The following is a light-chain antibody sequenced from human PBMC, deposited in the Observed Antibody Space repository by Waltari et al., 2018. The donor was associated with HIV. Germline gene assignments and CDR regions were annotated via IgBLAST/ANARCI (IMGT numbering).Light chain of an antibody. V-gene: IGLV1-47*01. Sequence: SVLSQPPSVSGTPGQTVTISCSGRHPNIETDSLYCYQQLPGTAPKLLIYRNNKRPSGVSDRFSCSKSGASASLVISGLRSEDEAHYYCVSYDSRLDERLFGGGTKLTVL. CDR2: RNN. CDR1: HPNIETDS. J-gene: IGLJ3*02. CDR3: VSYDSRLDERL.